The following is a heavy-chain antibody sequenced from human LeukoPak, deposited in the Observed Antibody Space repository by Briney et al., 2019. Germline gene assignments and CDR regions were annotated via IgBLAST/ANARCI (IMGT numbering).Heavy chain of an antibody. D-gene: IGHD2-8*01. Sequence: PGGSLRLSCAASGFTFSRHWMTWVRQAPGKGLEWVAKIKPDGSAQFYVDSVRGRFTISKDNAKNSLYLQMNGLTIEDTAIYYCTKEEWFRFDYWGQGNLLIVAS. J-gene: IGHJ4*02. CDR1: GFTFSRHW. CDR3: TKEEWFRFDY. CDR2: IKPDGSAQ. V-gene: IGHV3-7*03.